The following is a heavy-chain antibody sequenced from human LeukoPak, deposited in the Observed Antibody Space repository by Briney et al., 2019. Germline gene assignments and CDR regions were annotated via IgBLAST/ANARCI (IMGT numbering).Heavy chain of an antibody. CDR3: ANSPTYCSSTSCYINY. V-gene: IGHV3-30*18. Sequence: PGGSLRLSCAASGFTFSSYGMHWVRQAPGKGLEWVAVISDDGGNKYYVDSVKGRFTISRDNSKNTLYLQMNSLRAEDTAVYYCANSPTYCSSTSCYINYWGQGTLSPSPQ. CDR1: GFTFSSYG. CDR2: ISDDGGNK. J-gene: IGHJ4*02. D-gene: IGHD2-2*02.